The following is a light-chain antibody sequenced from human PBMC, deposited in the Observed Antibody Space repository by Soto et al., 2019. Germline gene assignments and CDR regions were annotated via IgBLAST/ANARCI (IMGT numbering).Light chain of an antibody. CDR3: QQTHSTPWT. V-gene: IGKV1-39*01. CDR2: GAS. Sequence: DIQMTQSPSSLSASVGDRVTITCRASQTITTYLNWYQQKPGKAPQLLIYGASSLASGVPSRFTCSGSGTDFTLTITSLQPEDFATYHCQQTHSTPWTFGQGTKVEIK. J-gene: IGKJ1*01. CDR1: QTITTY.